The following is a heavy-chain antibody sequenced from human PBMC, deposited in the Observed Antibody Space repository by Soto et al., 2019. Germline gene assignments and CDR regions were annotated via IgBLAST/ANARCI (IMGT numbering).Heavy chain of an antibody. D-gene: IGHD1-1*01. CDR2: ISYDGGIN. CDR1: GFTFSTYG. Sequence: GGSLRLSCAASGFTFSTYGMHWVRQAPGKGLEWVATISYDGGINEVGDSVKGRFTVSRDNSKNTLYVQMNSLRVEDTAVYYCAKGYNGNWFDPWGQGTLVTVSS. V-gene: IGHV3-30*18. CDR3: AKGYNGNWFDP. J-gene: IGHJ5*02.